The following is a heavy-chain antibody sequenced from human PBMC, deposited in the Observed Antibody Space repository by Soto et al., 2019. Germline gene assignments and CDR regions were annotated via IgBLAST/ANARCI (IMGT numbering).Heavy chain of an antibody. CDR2: IYYSGSP. D-gene: IGHD6-19*01. CDR1: GGSISSSSFF. J-gene: IGHJ4*02. Sequence: PAETLSLTCTVSGGSISSSSFFWGWVRQPPGETLEWIGSIYYSGSPYYNPSLKSRVTISVDTSNNQFSLKLSSVTATDTAVYYCARLFLGTGWYGSTFEYWGQGTLVTVSS. CDR3: ARLFLGTGWYGSTFEY. V-gene: IGHV4-39*01.